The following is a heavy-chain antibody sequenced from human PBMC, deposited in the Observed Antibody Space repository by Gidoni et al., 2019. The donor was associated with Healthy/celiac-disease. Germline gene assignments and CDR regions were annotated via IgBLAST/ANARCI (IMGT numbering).Heavy chain of an antibody. CDR2: ISGSGGST. V-gene: IGHV3-23*01. J-gene: IGHJ4*02. D-gene: IGHD6-19*01. CDR1: GFPFSSYA. CDR3: AKIWDSSGWYKLDN. Sequence: EVQLLESGGGLVQPGGSLRLSCAASGFPFSSYAMGWVRQAPGKGLEWVSAISGSGGSTYYADSVKGRFTISRDNSKNTLYLQMNSLRAEDTAVYYCAKIWDSSGWYKLDNRGQGTLVTVSS.